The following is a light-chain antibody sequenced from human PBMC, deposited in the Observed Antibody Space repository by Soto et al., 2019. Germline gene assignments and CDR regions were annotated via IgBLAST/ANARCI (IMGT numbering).Light chain of an antibody. CDR3: GTWDSSLSAYV. CDR1: SSNIGNNY. Sequence: HSVLTQPPSVSAAPGQKVTISCSGSSSNIGNNYVSWYQQLSGTAPKLLIYDNNKRPSGIPDRFSGSKSGTSATLGITGLQTGDEADYYCGTWDSSLSAYVFGPGTKVTV. V-gene: IGLV1-51*01. J-gene: IGLJ1*01. CDR2: DNN.